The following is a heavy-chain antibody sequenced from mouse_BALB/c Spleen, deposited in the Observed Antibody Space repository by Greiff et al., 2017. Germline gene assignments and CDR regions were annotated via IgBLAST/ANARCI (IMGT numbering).Heavy chain of an antibody. CDR2: IWSGGST. Sequence: VKLQESGPGLVQPSQSLSITCTVSGFSLTSYGVHWVRQSPGKGLEWLGVIWSGGSTDYNAAFISRLSISKDNSKSQVFFKMNSLQANDTAIYYCARMKFITTAKGGFDYWGQGTTLTVSS. CDR3: ARMKFITTAKGGFDY. D-gene: IGHD1-2*01. CDR1: GFSLTSYG. J-gene: IGHJ2*01. V-gene: IGHV2-2*02.